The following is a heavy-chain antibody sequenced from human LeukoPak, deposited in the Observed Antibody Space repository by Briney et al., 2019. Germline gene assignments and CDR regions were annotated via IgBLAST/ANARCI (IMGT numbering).Heavy chain of an antibody. Sequence: SETLSLTCTVSGGSISSYYWSWIRQPPGKGLEWIGYIYYSGSTNYNPSLKSRVTISVDTSKNQFSLKLSSVTAADTAVYYCARDSHTPMVLDFWGQGNVVTVSS. CDR1: GGSISSYY. CDR3: ARDSHTPMVLDF. D-gene: IGHD5-18*01. CDR2: IYYSGST. J-gene: IGHJ4*02. V-gene: IGHV4-59*12.